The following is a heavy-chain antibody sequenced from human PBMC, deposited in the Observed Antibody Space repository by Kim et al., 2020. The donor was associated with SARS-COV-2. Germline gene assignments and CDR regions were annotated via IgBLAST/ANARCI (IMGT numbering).Heavy chain of an antibody. V-gene: IGHV1-3*01. D-gene: IGHD2-15*01. Sequence: ASVKVSCKTSGHTFTEDSIHWVRQAPGQRLEWMGGIDCGNGDTIYSQKFQGRVTFTTHTSASTGYMELSSLTSEDSAVYYCLGGYYFDYWGQGTLVTVSS. J-gene: IGHJ4*02. CDR2: IDCGNGDT. CDR1: GHTFTEDS. CDR3: LGGYYFDY.